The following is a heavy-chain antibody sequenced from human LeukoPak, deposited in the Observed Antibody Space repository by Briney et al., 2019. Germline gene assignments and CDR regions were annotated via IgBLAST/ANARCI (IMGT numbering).Heavy chain of an antibody. J-gene: IGHJ5*02. CDR3: ARELPHGPIAVAAGHNWFDP. D-gene: IGHD6-13*01. V-gene: IGHV6-1*01. CDR1: WDTVSSNSAA. CDR2: TYYRSKWYN. Sequence: SQTLSLTCAISWDTVSSNSAAWNWIRQSPSRGLEWLGRTYYRSKWYNDYAVSVRSRITINPDTSKNQFSLQLNSVTPEDTAVYYCARELPHGPIAVAAGHNWFDPWGQGTLVTVSS.